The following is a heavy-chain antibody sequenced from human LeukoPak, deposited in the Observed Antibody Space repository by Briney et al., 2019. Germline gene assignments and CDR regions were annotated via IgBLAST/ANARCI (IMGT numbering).Heavy chain of an antibody. Sequence: SETLSLTCTVSGGSISSYYWSWIRQPPGKGLEWIGYIYYSGSTNYNPSLKSRVTISVDTSKNQFSLKLSSVTAADTAVYYCARDRYYDILTGYVSDLAFDIWGQGTMVTVSS. CDR3: ARDRYYDILTGYVSDLAFDI. V-gene: IGHV4-59*01. D-gene: IGHD3-9*01. CDR1: GGSISSYY. J-gene: IGHJ3*02. CDR2: IYYSGST.